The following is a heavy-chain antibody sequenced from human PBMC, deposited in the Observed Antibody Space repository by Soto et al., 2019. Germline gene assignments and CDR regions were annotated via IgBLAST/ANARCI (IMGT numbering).Heavy chain of an antibody. CDR2: IWNDGSNK. Sequence: QVQLVESGGGVVQPGGSLRLSCAASGFSFSTYGMHWVRQAPGKGLEWVAVIWNDGSNKYYIDSVKGRFTVSRDNSKNTLYPQMNSLRAEDTAMYFCARDQQGATWDWGQGTLVTVSS. J-gene: IGHJ4*02. D-gene: IGHD1-26*01. CDR3: ARDQQGATWD. CDR1: GFSFSTYG. V-gene: IGHV3-33*01.